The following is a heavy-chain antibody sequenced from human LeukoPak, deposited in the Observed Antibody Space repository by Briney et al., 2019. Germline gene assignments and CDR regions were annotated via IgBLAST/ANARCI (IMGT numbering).Heavy chain of an antibody. Sequence: GGSLRLSCAASGFTFSSYGMHWVRQAPGKGLEWVAVIWYDGSNKYYADSVKGRFTISRDNSKNTLYLQMNSLRAEDTAVYYCAKEVVKAAGYYYYYGMDVWGQGTTVTVSS. CDR1: GFTFSSYG. CDR3: AKEVVKAAGYYYYYGMDV. D-gene: IGHD3-22*01. V-gene: IGHV3-33*06. J-gene: IGHJ6*02. CDR2: IWYDGSNK.